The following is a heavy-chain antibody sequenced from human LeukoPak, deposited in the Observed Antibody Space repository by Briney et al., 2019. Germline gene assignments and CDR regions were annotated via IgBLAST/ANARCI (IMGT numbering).Heavy chain of an antibody. CDR2: IYYTGIT. CDR1: GGSISTSSSY. Sequence: SDTLSLTCTLSGGSISTSSSYWGWIRQPPGKGLEWIASIYYTGITHYYPSLKSRVTISVDTCRNQFSLKLTSVTDADTAVYYCARQIPRGPFDPWGQGTLVTVSS. V-gene: IGHV4-39*01. J-gene: IGHJ5*02. D-gene: IGHD6-25*01. CDR3: ARQIPRGPFDP.